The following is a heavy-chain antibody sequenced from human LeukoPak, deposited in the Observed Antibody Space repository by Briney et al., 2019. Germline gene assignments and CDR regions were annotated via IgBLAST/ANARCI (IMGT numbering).Heavy chain of an antibody. CDR3: ARPAGTIFGVVITSDAFDI. D-gene: IGHD3-3*01. V-gene: IGHV4-34*01. CDR1: GGSFSGYY. J-gene: IGHJ3*02. CDR2: INHSGST. Sequence: PSGTLSLTCAVYGGSFSGYYWSWIRQPPGKGLEWIGEINHSGSTNYNPSLKSRVTISVDTSKNQFSLKLSSVTAADTAVYYCARPAGTIFGVVITSDAFDIWGQGTMVTVSS.